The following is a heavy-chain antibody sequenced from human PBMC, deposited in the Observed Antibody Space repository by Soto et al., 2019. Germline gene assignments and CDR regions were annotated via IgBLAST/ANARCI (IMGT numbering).Heavy chain of an antibody. CDR1: GYTFTGYY. D-gene: IGHD3-10*01. CDR2: INPNSGGT. Sequence: GASVKVSCKASGYTFTGYYMHWVRQAPGQGLEWMGWINPNSGGTNYAQKFQGWVTMTRDTSISTAYMELSRLRSEDTAVYYCATRASRGEDAFDIWGQGTMVTVSS. CDR3: ATRASRGEDAFDI. J-gene: IGHJ3*02. V-gene: IGHV1-2*04.